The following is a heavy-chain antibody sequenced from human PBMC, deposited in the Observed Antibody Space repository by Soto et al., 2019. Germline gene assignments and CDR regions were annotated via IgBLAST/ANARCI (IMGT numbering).Heavy chain of an antibody. V-gene: IGHV1-69*13. Sequence: SVKVSCKASGGTFSSYAISWVRQAPGQGLEWMGGIIPIFGTANYAQKFQGRVTITADESTSTAYMELSSLRSEDTAVYYCARSDYYDSSGPNWFDPWGQGTLVTVSS. CDR3: ARSDYYDSSGPNWFDP. D-gene: IGHD3-22*01. CDR2: IIPIFGTA. J-gene: IGHJ5*02. CDR1: GGTFSSYA.